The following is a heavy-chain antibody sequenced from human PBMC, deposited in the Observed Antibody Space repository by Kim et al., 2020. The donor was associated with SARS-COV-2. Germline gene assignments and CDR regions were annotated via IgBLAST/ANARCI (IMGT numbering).Heavy chain of an antibody. J-gene: IGHJ4*02. CDR1: GGSISSSNW. CDR3: ARGRRLNYYDSSGYYLYFDY. CDR2: IYHSGST. D-gene: IGHD3-22*01. V-gene: IGHV4-4*02. Sequence: SETLSLTCAVSGGSISSSNWWSWVRQPPGKGLEWIGEIYHSGSTNYNPSLKSRVTISVDKSKNQFSLKLSSVTAADTAVYYCARGRRLNYYDSSGYYLYFDYWGQGTLVTVSS.